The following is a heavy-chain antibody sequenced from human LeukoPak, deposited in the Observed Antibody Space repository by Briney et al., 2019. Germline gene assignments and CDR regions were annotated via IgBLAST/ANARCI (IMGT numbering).Heavy chain of an antibody. CDR3: ARDSRGFSYGPNTDY. J-gene: IGHJ4*02. Sequence: GGSLRLSCAASGFTFSSYVMNWVRQAPGKGLEWVSYISSSGSAIYYADSVKGRFTISRDNAKNSLFLQMNSLRAEDTAVYFCARDSRGFSYGPNTDYWGQGTLVTVSS. CDR2: ISSSGSAI. V-gene: IGHV3-48*03. D-gene: IGHD5-18*01. CDR1: GFTFSSYV.